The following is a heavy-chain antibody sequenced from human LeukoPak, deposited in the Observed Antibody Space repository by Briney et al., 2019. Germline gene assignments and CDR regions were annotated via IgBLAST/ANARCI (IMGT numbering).Heavy chain of an antibody. CDR2: ISSSSDTR. Sequence: PGGSLRLPCAASGFTFSSYSMNWVRQAPGKGLEWISYISSSSDTRYYADSVQGRFTISRDNAKNSLYLQMNSLRDDDTAVYYCARDREYQLQPFDYWGQGTLVTVSS. CDR1: GFTFSSYS. D-gene: IGHD2-2*01. V-gene: IGHV3-48*02. CDR3: ARDREYQLQPFDY. J-gene: IGHJ4*02.